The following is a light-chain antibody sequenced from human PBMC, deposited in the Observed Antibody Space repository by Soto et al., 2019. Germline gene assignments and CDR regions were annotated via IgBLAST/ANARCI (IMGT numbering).Light chain of an antibody. CDR1: QSVRRY. Sequence: EIVLTQSPATLSLSPGERATLSCRASQSVRRYLAWYQQKPGQAPRLLIYDASNRATGIPARFSGSGSGTEFTLPISSLEPEDFAVSYCQQRSNWPLLTFGGGTRVEIK. J-gene: IGKJ4*01. CDR2: DAS. V-gene: IGKV3-11*01. CDR3: QQRSNWPLLT.